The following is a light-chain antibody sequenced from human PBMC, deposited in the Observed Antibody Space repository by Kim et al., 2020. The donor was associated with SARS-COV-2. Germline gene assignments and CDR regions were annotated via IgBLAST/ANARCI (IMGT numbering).Light chain of an antibody. CDR2: EVS. Sequence: GQSVTSSCTGTGSDVGGYNNVSWYQQNPGKAPKLMIYEVSKRPSGVPERFSGSKSGNTASLTVSGLQAEDEADYYCSSYAGSNNVVFGGGTQLTVL. CDR3: SSYAGSNNVV. V-gene: IGLV2-8*01. CDR1: GSDVGGYNN. J-gene: IGLJ2*01.